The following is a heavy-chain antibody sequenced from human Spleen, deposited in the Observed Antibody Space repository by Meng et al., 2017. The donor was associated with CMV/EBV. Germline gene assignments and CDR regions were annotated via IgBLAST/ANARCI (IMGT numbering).Heavy chain of an antibody. D-gene: IGHD6-13*01. CDR1: GYRFSDYW. V-gene: IGHV5-51*01. J-gene: IGHJ4*02. Sequence: KVSCKGSGYRFSDYWIGWVRQMPGTGKGLEWMGLIYPGDSQTRYSPAFQGQVTMSVDKSITTAYLQWSSLKASDTAMYFCARHIAAAGNPDSWGRGTLVTVSS. CDR3: ARHIAAAGNPDS. CDR2: IYPGDSQT.